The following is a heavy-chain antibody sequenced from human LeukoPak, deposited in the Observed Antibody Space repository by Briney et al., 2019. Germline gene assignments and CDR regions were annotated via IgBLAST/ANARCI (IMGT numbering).Heavy chain of an antibody. V-gene: IGHV3-48*04. CDR1: GFTFSSYN. Sequence: GGSLRLSCAASGFTFSSYNMNWVRQAPGKGLEWVSYISGRSDTIYYADSVKGRFTISRDNAKNSLFLQMNSLRAEDTAVYYCARLPAYCSSTSCYYDYWGQGTLVTVSS. CDR2: ISGRSDTI. CDR3: ARLPAYCSSTSCYYDY. D-gene: IGHD2-2*01. J-gene: IGHJ4*02.